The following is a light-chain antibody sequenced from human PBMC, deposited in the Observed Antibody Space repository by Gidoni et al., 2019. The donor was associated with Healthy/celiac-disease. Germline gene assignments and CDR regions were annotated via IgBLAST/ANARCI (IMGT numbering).Light chain of an antibody. Sequence: QSVLTQPPSVSGAPGQRVTISCTGSSSNIGAGYDVPWYQQLPGTAPKLLISGNSNRPSGVPDRFSGSKSGTSASLAITGLQAEDEADYYCQSYDSSLSGSYVFGGGTKLTVL. CDR2: GNS. CDR1: SSNIGAGYD. V-gene: IGLV1-40*01. CDR3: QSYDSSLSGSYV. J-gene: IGLJ3*02.